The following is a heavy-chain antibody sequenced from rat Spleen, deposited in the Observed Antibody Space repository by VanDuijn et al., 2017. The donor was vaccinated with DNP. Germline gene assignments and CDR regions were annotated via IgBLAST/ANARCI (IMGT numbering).Heavy chain of an antibody. J-gene: IGHJ2*01. CDR1: GFTFSDYA. Sequence: EVQLVESGGGLLQPGGSLKLSCAVSGFTFSDYAMVWVRQAPKKGLEWVATISYDGGITYYRDSVKGRFTISRDNAESALYLRMDSLRSEDTATYYCTRHDYSNYYFDYWGRGVMVTVSS. V-gene: IGHV5-17*01. D-gene: IGHD1-8*01. CDR2: ISYDGGIT. CDR3: TRHDYSNYYFDY.